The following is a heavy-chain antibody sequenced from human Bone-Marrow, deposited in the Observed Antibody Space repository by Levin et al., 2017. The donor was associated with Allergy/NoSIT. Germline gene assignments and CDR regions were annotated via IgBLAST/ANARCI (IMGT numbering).Heavy chain of an antibody. CDR1: GGSFTGYY. V-gene: IGHV4-34*01. D-gene: IGHD2-15*01. J-gene: IGHJ6*02. CDR2: INHSADT. CDR3: ARVRGGLRWLGYGLDV. Sequence: GSLRLSCGLYGGSFTGYYWSWIRQTPGKGLEWIGQINHSADTKYNPSLTSRVTISVDMSKNQFFLQLTSVTAADTAVYYCARVRGGLRWLGYGLDVWGPGTTVTVSS.